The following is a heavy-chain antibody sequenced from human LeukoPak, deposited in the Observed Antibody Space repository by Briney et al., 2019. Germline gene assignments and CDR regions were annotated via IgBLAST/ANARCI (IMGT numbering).Heavy chain of an antibody. J-gene: IGHJ4*02. Sequence: GGSLRLSCAASGFTVSSNYMSWVRQAPGKGLEWVSVIYSGGSTYYADSVKGRLTISRDNSKNTLYLQMNSLRAEDTAVYYCARQVHYYDSSGYPYYFDCWGQGTLVTVSS. V-gene: IGHV3-53*01. CDR1: GFTVSSNY. CDR3: ARQVHYYDSSGYPYYFDC. CDR2: IYSGGST. D-gene: IGHD3-22*01.